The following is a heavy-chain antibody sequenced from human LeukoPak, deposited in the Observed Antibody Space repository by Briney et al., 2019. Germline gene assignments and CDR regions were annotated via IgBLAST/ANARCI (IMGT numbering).Heavy chain of an antibody. D-gene: IGHD1-14*01. CDR2: VNQDGSQK. Sequence: GGSLRLSCAASGFAFSGYWMSWVRQAPGKGLEWVVDVNQDGSQKNHVDSVKGRFTISRDNAKNTLYLQMDSLRAEDTGVYYCARSNQADDYWGQGTLVTVSS. CDR1: GFAFSGYW. V-gene: IGHV3-7*01. J-gene: IGHJ4*02. CDR3: ARSNQADDY.